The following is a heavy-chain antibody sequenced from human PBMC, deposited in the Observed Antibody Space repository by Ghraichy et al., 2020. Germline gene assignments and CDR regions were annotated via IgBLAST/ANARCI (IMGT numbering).Heavy chain of an antibody. V-gene: IGHV4-59*13. CDR3: ARGNTGYSSSYFYYGLDV. Sequence: SETLSLTCTVSGGAISNYYWSWIRQPPGKGLEWIGYIYNSGTTSYNPSLRSRVIISVDTSEKQLSLKLGSVTAADSAVYYCARGNTGYSSSYFYYGLDVWGRGTTVTVSS. CDR2: IYNSGTT. CDR1: GGAISNYY. D-gene: IGHD6-13*01. J-gene: IGHJ6*01.